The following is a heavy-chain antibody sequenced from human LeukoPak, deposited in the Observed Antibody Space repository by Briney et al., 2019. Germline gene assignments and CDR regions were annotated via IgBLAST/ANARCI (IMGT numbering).Heavy chain of an antibody. CDR2: IYPGDSDT. J-gene: IGHJ3*02. V-gene: IGHV5-51*01. Sequence: PGASLKISCKGSGYSFTSYWIGWVRQMPGKGLEWMGIIYPGDSDTRYSPSFQGQVTISADKSISTAYLQWSSLKASDTAMYYCARQRSYYDSSGYYYAFDIWGQGTMVTVSS. CDR3: ARQRSYYDSSGYYYAFDI. CDR1: GYSFTSYW. D-gene: IGHD3-22*01.